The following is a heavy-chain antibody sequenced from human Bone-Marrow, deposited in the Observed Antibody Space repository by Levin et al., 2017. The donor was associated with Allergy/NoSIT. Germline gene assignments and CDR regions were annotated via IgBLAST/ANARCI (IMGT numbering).Heavy chain of an antibody. D-gene: IGHD2-21*01. CDR1: GGSINSGDYY. V-gene: IGHV4-30-4*01. J-gene: IGHJ3*02. CDR3: APEPSPVEGAAFDN. CDR2: IYYSGST. Sequence: SETLSLTCAVSGGSINSGDYYWTWIRQPPGKGLEWIGDIYYSGSTHYNPSLKSRVTISLDKSKNQFSLKLNSVTAADTAVYYCAPEPSPVEGAAFDNWGQGTMVTGSS.